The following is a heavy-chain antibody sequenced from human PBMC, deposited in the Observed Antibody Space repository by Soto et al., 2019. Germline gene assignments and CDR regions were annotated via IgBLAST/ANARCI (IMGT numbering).Heavy chain of an antibody. D-gene: IGHD2-15*01. CDR1: GSGFISSG. CDR2: IVVASGQT. J-gene: IGHJ6*02. Sequence: SVKVSCKASGSGFISSGIQWVRQAHGQRLEWIGWIVVASGQTNYAQNFRGRVAITRDTSTATAYIELTGLTSEDAAVYFCSADRPDIGVGWWVWGQGTTVTVS. CDR3: SADRPDIGVGWWV. V-gene: IGHV1-58*02.